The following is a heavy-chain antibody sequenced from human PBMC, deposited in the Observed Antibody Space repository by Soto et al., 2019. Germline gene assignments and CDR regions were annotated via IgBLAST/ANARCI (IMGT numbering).Heavy chain of an antibody. CDR1: GFTFSSYW. J-gene: IGHJ4*02. V-gene: IGHV3-74*01. CDR2: INSDGSST. CDR3: VRVVPYGNPDF. D-gene: IGHD4-4*01. Sequence: GGSLRLSCAASGFTFSSYWMHWVRQAPGKGLVWVSRINSDGSSTIYADSVKGRFTVSRDNAKNTLYLQMSSLRAEDTAVYYWVRVVPYGNPDFWGRGARVTVSS.